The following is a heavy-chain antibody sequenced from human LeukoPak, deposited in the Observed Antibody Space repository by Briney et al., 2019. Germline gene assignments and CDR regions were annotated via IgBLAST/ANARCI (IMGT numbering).Heavy chain of an antibody. CDR3: VRDQGAFDM. Sequence: GGSLRLSCAGSGITLSSYWMSWVRQAPGKGLEWVANIKQDASEKYFVDSLRGRFTISRDNAKNSLSLQMNSLRADDTAVYYCVRDQGAFDMWGHGTMVTVSS. J-gene: IGHJ3*02. CDR2: IKQDASEK. V-gene: IGHV3-7*05. CDR1: GITLSSYW.